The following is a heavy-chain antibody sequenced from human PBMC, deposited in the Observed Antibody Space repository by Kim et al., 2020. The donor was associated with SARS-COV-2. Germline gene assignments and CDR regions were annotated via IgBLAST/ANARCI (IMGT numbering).Heavy chain of an antibody. D-gene: IGHD4-4*01. Sequence: KYNEDCLRGRLTISRDNSKNKLYLQMNSRRAEDTAVYYCARDVTYRALDCWGQGTLVTVSS. V-gene: IGHV3-33*01. J-gene: IGHJ4*02. CDR3: ARDVTYRALDC. CDR2: K.